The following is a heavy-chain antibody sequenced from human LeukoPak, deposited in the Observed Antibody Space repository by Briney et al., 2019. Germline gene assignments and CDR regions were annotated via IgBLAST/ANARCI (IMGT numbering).Heavy chain of an antibody. D-gene: IGHD3-3*01. J-gene: IGHJ4*02. CDR2: IIPIFGTA. CDR1: GGTFSSYA. Sequence: ASVKVSCKASGGTFSSYAISWVRQAPGQGLEWMGGIIPIFGTANYAQKFQGRVTITTDESTSTAHMELSSLRSEDTAVYYCARGDFWSGYYYFDYWGQGTLVTVSS. CDR3: ARGDFWSGYYYFDY. V-gene: IGHV1-69*05.